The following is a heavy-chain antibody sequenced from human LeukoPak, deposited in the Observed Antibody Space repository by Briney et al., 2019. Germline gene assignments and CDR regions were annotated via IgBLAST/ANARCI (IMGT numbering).Heavy chain of an antibody. CDR2: IYTSGST. CDR3: ARQSRKGSSGYWVNYYYMDV. Sequence: SETLSLTCTASGGSISSYYWSWIRQPPGKGLEWIGYIYTSGSTNYNPSLKSRVTISVDTSKNQFSLKLGSVTAADTAVYYCARQSRKGSSGYWVNYYYMDVWGKGTTVTVSS. CDR1: GGSISSYY. J-gene: IGHJ6*03. D-gene: IGHD3-22*01. V-gene: IGHV4-4*09.